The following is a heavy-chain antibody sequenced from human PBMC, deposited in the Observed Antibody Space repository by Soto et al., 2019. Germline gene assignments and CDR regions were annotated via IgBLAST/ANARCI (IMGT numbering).Heavy chain of an antibody. D-gene: IGHD3-10*01. Sequence: QVQLVQSGAEVKKPGSSVKVSCKASGGTFRSYAISWVRQAPGQGLEWMGGIIPIFGTANYAQKFQGRVTITADESTSTAYMERGSLRSEDTAVYYCARDTFRGVILVGLDYWGQGTLVTVSS. V-gene: IGHV1-69*01. J-gene: IGHJ4*02. CDR2: IIPIFGTA. CDR1: GGTFRSYA. CDR3: ARDTFRGVILVGLDY.